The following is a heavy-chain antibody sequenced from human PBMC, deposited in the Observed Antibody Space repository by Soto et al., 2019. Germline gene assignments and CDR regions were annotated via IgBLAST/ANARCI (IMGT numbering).Heavy chain of an antibody. CDR1: GYTFTSYA. CDR3: ARDRGSFDYYDSSGYVYYFDY. CDR2: IIPIFGIA. D-gene: IGHD3-22*01. J-gene: IGHJ4*02. Sequence: SVKVSCKASGYTFTSYAISWVRQAPGQGLEWMGGIIPIFGIANYAQKFQGRVTITADESTSTAYMELSSLRSEDTAVYYCARDRGSFDYYDSSGYVYYFDYWGQGTLVTVSS. V-gene: IGHV1-69*13.